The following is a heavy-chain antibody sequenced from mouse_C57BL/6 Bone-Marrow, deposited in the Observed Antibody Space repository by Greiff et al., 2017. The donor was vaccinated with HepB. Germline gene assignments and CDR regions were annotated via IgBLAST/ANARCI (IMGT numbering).Heavy chain of an antibody. CDR1: GYTFTGYW. D-gene: IGHD2-3*01. CDR2: ILPGSGST. Sequence: VQLQESGAELMKPGASVKLSCKATGYTFTGYWIEWVKQRPGHGLEWIGEILPGSGSTNNNEKFKGKATFTADTSSNTSYLQLSSLTTEDSAIYCCARSGYDGYLDYWGQGTTLTVSS. CDR3: ARSGYDGYLDY. V-gene: IGHV1-9*01. J-gene: IGHJ2*01.